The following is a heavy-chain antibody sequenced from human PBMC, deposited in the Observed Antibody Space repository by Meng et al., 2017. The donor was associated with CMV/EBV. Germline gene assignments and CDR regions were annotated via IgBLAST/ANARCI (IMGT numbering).Heavy chain of an antibody. Sequence: GESLKISCTASGFTFGDYAMSWVRQAPGKGLEWVGFIRSKAYGGTTEYAASVKGRFTISRDDSKSIAYLQMNSLKTEDTAVYYCTGKWIFGVVIEISNYYYGMDVWGQGTTVTVSS. CDR3: TGKWIFGVVIEISNYYYGMDV. D-gene: IGHD3-3*01. CDR1: GFTFGDYA. CDR2: IRSKAYGGTT. V-gene: IGHV3-49*04. J-gene: IGHJ6*02.